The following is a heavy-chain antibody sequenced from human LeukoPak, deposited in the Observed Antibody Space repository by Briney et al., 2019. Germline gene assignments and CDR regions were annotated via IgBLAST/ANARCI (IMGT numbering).Heavy chain of an antibody. CDR2: IYHTGIT. CDR3: ARGSDYSDS. CDR1: GGSISSGGYS. V-gene: IGHV4-30-2*01. Sequence: SQTLSLTCTVSGGSISSGGYSWSWIRQPPGKGLEYIGYIYHTGITYSSPSLKSRVTISVDRSKNQFSLKLTSVTAADTAVYYCARGSDYSDSWGQGTLVTVSS. D-gene: IGHD3-10*01. J-gene: IGHJ4*02.